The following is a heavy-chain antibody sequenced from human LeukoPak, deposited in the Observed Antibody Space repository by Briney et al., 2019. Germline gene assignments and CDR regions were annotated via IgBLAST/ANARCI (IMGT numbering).Heavy chain of an antibody. Sequence: PGGSLRLSCAGPGFTVSRNYMTWVRQAPGKGLEWVSVHYTGGTTYYADSVRGRFTISRDNSMNTVYLQMSRLRDEDTAVYYCATLKRGYGGYFDLWGRGTLVTVSS. J-gene: IGHJ2*01. V-gene: IGHV3-66*04. CDR3: ATLKRGYGGYFDL. CDR2: HYTGGTT. CDR1: GFTVSRNY. D-gene: IGHD2-15*01.